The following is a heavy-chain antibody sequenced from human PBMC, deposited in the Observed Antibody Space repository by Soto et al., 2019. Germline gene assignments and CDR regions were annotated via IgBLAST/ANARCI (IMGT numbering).Heavy chain of an antibody. V-gene: IGHV1-8*01. CDR2: MNPHRDKR. Sequence: QVQLVQSGAEVKKPGASVRVSCQGSGYVFTRYDVHWVRQATGQGLEWMGWMNPHRDKRGYAQKFEGRITMSVDTSTRTVYMELSSLRSKDTAIYYCVRGANFDQWGQGTLVTVSS. CDR3: VRGANFDQ. CDR1: GYVFTRYD. J-gene: IGHJ4*02.